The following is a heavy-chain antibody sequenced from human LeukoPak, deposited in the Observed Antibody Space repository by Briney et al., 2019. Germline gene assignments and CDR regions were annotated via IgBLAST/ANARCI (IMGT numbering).Heavy chain of an antibody. CDR3: AKASRLYSGSLDDAFDI. V-gene: IGHV3-9*01. D-gene: IGHD1-26*01. CDR1: GFTFDDYA. J-gene: IGHJ3*02. Sequence: PARSLRLSCAASGFTFDDYAMHWVRQAPGKGLEWVSGINWSRGNMGYADSVRGRFTISRDNAKNSLYLQMNSLRPEDTAFYYCAKASRLYSGSLDDAFDIWGRETIVTVSS. CDR2: INWSRGNM.